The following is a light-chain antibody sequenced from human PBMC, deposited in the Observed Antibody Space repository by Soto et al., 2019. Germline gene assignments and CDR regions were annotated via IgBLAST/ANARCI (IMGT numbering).Light chain of an antibody. CDR3: QQGFNWPT. V-gene: IGKV3-11*01. Sequence: ENVLTQYPATLSLSPGERATLSCRASQSVRSYFAWYQQKPGQAPRLVIYNAVNRATGIPARFSGSGSGTDFTLTISSLEPEDFAVYYFQQGFNWPTFGGGTKVVIK. CDR2: NAV. CDR1: QSVRSY. J-gene: IGKJ4*01.